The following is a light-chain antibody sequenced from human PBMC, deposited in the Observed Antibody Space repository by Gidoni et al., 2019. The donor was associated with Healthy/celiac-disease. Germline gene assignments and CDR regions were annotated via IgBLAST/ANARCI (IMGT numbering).Light chain of an antibody. CDR2: GAS. V-gene: IGKV3-20*01. CDR1: QSVSSSY. J-gene: IGKJ2*01. CDR3: QQYGSSPYT. Sequence: VLTQSPGTLSLSPGERATLSCRASQSVSSSYLAWYQQKPGQAPRLLIYGASSRATGIPDRFSGSGSGTDFTLTIIRLEPEDFAVYYCQQYGSSPYTFGQGTKLEIK.